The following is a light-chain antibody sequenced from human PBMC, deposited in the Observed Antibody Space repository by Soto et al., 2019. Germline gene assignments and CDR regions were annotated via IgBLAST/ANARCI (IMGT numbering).Light chain of an antibody. Sequence: EIVLTQSPCTLSLSPGERATLSCRASQSVSSSYLVWHQQKPGQAPRLLIYAASRRATGIPDRFSGSGSGTDFTLTISRLEPEDFAVYYCQHYGSLPTTFGQGTKVDI. CDR3: QHYGSLPTT. CDR1: QSVSSSY. J-gene: IGKJ1*01. V-gene: IGKV3-20*01. CDR2: AAS.